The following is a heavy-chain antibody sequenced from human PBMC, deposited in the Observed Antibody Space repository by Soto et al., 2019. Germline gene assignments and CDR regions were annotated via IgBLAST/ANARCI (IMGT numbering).Heavy chain of an antibody. D-gene: IGHD5-12*01. CDR1: GFTFSSYW. V-gene: IGHV3-74*01. CDR2: INSDGSTT. CDR3: VRVPTGGYAFSLDDY. J-gene: IGHJ4*02. Sequence: EVQLVESGGGLVQPGGSLRLSCAASGFTFSSYWMHWVRQAPGKGLVWVSRINSDGSTTTYADSVKGRFTISRDNAKNTLYLQMNSLRAEDTAVYYCVRVPTGGYAFSLDDYWGQGTLDTVSS.